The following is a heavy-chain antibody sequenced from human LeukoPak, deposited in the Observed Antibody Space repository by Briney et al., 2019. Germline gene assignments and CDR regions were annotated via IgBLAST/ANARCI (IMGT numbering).Heavy chain of an antibody. J-gene: IGHJ4*02. V-gene: IGHV3-30*04. CDR2: ISYDGSNK. CDR1: GFTFGSYA. CDR3: AREVATTFDY. D-gene: IGHD5-12*01. Sequence: PGGSLRLSCAASGFTFGSYAMHWVRQAPGKGLEWVAVISYDGSNKYYADSVKGRFTISRDNSKNTLYLQMNSLRAEDTAVYYCAREVATTFDYWGQGTLVTVSS.